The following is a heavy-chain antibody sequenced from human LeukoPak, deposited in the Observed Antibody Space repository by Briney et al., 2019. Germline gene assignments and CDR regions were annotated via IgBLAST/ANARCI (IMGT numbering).Heavy chain of an antibody. J-gene: IGHJ6*03. V-gene: IGHV1-24*01. CDR3: ATGFNGNSYYYMDV. Sequence: ASVKVSCKVSGYTLTELSMHWVRQAPGKGLEWMGGFDPEDGETIYAQKFQGRVTMTEDTSTDTAYMELSSLRSADTAVYYCATGFNGNSYYYMDVWGKGTTVTVSS. D-gene: IGHD3-16*02. CDR1: GYTLTELS. CDR2: FDPEDGET.